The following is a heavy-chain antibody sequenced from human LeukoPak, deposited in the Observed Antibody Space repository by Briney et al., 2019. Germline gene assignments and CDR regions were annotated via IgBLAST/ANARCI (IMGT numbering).Heavy chain of an antibody. D-gene: IGHD1-7*01. CDR3: ARVTGTTMIPDDAFDI. V-gene: IGHV1-46*01. Sequence: GASVKVSCKASGYTFTSYYMHWVRQAPGQGLEWMGIINLSGGSTSYAQKFQGRVTMTRDTSTSTVYMELSSLRSEDTAVYYCARVTGTTMIPDDAFDIWGQGTMVTVSS. CDR1: GYTFTSYY. J-gene: IGHJ3*02. CDR2: INLSGGST.